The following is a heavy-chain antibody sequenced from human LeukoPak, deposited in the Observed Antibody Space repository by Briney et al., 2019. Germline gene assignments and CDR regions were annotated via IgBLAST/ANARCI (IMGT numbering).Heavy chain of an antibody. CDR2: ISYDGSNK. V-gene: IGHV3-30*18. Sequence: PGGSLRLSCAVSGFTFSSYGMHWVRQAPGKGLEWVAVISYDGSNKYYAESVKGRFTISRDNSKNTLFLQMNSLRAEDTAVYYCAKATSRFLEWTPFDYWGQGALVTVSS. D-gene: IGHD3-3*01. J-gene: IGHJ4*02. CDR1: GFTFSSYG. CDR3: AKATSRFLEWTPFDY.